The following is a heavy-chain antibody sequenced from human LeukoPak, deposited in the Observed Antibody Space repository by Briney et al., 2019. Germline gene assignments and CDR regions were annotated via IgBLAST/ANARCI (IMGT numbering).Heavy chain of an antibody. CDR3: ARDLTDIVVVVGLRYYYGMDV. CDR2: IWYDGSNK. V-gene: IGHV3-33*01. J-gene: IGHJ6*02. Sequence: QPGGSLRLSCAASEFTFSSYGMHWVRQAPGKGLEWVAVIWYDGSNKYYADSVKGRFTISRDNSKNTLYLQMNSLRAEDTAVYYCARDLTDIVVVVGLRYYYGMDVWGQGTTVTVSS. D-gene: IGHD2-15*01. CDR1: EFTFSSYG.